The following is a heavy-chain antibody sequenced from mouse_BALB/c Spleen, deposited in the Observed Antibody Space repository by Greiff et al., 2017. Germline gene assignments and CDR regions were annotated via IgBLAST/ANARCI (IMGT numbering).Heavy chain of an antibody. CDR2: IDPANGNT. Sequence: EVQLQQSGAELVKPGASVKLSCTASGFNIKDTYMHWVKQRPEQGLEWIGRIDPANGNTKYDPKFQGKATITADTSSNTAYLQLSSLTSEDTAVYYCAREYGNYDDYFDYWGQGTTLTVSS. J-gene: IGHJ2*01. V-gene: IGHV14-3*02. D-gene: IGHD2-10*02. CDR1: GFNIKDTY. CDR3: AREYGNYDDYFDY.